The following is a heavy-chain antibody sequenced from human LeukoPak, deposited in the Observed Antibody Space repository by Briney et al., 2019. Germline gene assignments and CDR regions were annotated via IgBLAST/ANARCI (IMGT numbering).Heavy chain of an antibody. CDR3: ARDRRAVAGTYYYYGMDV. V-gene: IGHV3-33*01. D-gene: IGHD6-19*01. CDR1: GFTFSSYG. CDR2: IWYDGSNK. J-gene: IGHJ6*02. Sequence: PGRSLRLSCAASGFTFSSYGMHWVRQAPGKGLEWVAVIWYDGSNKYYADSVKGRFTISRDNSKNTLYLQMNSLRAEDTAVYYCARDRRAVAGTYYYYGMDVWGQGTTVTVSS.